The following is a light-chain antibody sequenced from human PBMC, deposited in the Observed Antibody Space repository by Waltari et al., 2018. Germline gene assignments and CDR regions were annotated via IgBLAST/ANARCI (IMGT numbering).Light chain of an antibody. CDR1: QTISGSW. CDR2: GAS. CDR3: QQYDGSSVT. Sequence: EIVLTQSPGTLSLSPGERATLSCRASQTISGSWLTWYQQKPGQAPMLVIYGASIRATAIPDRFSGSGSGTDFTLTISRLEPEDFAVYYCQQYDGSSVTFGGGTKVEIK. V-gene: IGKV3-20*01. J-gene: IGKJ4*01.